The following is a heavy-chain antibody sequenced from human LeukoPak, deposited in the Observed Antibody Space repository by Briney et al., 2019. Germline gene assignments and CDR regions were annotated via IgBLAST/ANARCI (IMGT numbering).Heavy chain of an antibody. V-gene: IGHV3-23*01. CDR2: ISASAAMT. CDR3: AKDRTIGTYYTFDH. CDR1: GFTFNNYV. J-gene: IGHJ4*02. Sequence: GGSLRLSCEASGFTFNNYVMTGGPKAPGKGLEWCSIISASAAMTYYADSVKGRFPVSRDNSHTRLYLQMSGLTAADTAVYYCAKDRTIGTYYTFDHWGQRTLVTVSS. D-gene: IGHD1-26*01.